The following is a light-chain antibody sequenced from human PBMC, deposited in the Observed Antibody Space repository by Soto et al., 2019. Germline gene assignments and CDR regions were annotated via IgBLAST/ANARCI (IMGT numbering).Light chain of an antibody. Sequence: DIQVTQSPSSLSASLGDRVTITCRANQAIGVYLAWFQQQPGKVPKLLIYAASALQSGVPSRFSGSGSGTGFTLNISSLQAGDISTYYCQKYYRAPLTFRRGTKVEI. CDR2: AAS. V-gene: IGKV1-27*01. CDR1: QAIGVY. J-gene: IGKJ4*01. CDR3: QKYYRAPLT.